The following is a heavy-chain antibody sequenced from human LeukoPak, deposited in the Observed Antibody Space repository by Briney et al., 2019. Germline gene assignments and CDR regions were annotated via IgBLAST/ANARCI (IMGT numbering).Heavy chain of an antibody. V-gene: IGHV1-2*02. Sequence: ASVKVSCKASGYTFTGYYMHWVRQAPGQGLEWMGWINPNSGGTNYAQKFQGRVTMTRDTSISTAYMELSRLRSDDTAVYYCARDEGHYDILTGYTNWFDPWGQGTLVTVSS. CDR1: GYTFTGYY. J-gene: IGHJ5*02. D-gene: IGHD3-9*01. CDR3: ARDEGHYDILTGYTNWFDP. CDR2: INPNSGGT.